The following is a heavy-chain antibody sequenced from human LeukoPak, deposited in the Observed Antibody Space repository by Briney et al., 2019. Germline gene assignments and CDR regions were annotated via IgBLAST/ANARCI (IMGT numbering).Heavy chain of an antibody. CDR1: GFTFSSYS. J-gene: IGHJ4*02. V-gene: IGHV3-23*01. CDR3: AKDHGSGSYYNLPDY. Sequence: GGSLRLSCAASGFTFSSYSMNWVRQAPGKGLEWGSGIGISGYSTYYADSAKGRFTISRDNSENTLSLQMDGLRAEDTAVYHCAKDHGSGSYYNLPDYWGQGTLVTVSS. CDR2: IGISGYST. D-gene: IGHD3-10*01.